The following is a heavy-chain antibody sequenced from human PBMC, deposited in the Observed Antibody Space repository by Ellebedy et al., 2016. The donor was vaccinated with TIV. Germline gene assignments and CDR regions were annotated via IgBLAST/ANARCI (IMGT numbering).Heavy chain of an antibody. J-gene: IGHJ6*02. CDR2: IYYSGST. V-gene: IGHV4-61*01. D-gene: IGHD1-26*01. Sequence: SETLSLTXTVSGGSVSSGSYYWSWIRQPPGKGLEWIGYIYYSGSTNYNPSLKSRVTISVDTSKNQFSLKLSSVTAADTAVYYCAREGRELLPAYYYYGMDVWGQGTTVTVSS. CDR1: GGSVSSGSYY. CDR3: AREGRELLPAYYYYGMDV.